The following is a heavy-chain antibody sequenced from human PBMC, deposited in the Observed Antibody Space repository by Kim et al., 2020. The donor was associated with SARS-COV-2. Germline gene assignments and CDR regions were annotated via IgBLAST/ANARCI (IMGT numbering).Heavy chain of an antibody. V-gene: IGHV1-46*01. CDR2: INPSGGST. J-gene: IGHJ3*02. CDR1: GYTFTSYY. D-gene: IGHD3-10*01. Sequence: ASVKVSCKASGYTFTSYYMHWVRQAPGQGLEWMGIINPSGGSTSYAQKFQGRVTMTRDTSTSTVYMELSSLRSEDTAVYYCACIPLSGRMGPDAFDIWGQGTMVTVSS. CDR3: ACIPLSGRMGPDAFDI.